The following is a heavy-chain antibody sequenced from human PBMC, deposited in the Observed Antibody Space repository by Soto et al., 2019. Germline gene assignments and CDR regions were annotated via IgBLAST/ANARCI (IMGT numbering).Heavy chain of an antibody. CDR1: GGSISSGDYY. J-gene: IGHJ4*02. D-gene: IGHD5-12*01. CDR3: ARGNGYDSYYFDY. Sequence: LSLTCTVSGGSISSGDYYWSWIRQPPGKGLEWIGYIYYSGSTYYNPSLKSRVTISVDTSENQFSLKLSSVTAADTAVYYCARGNGYDSYYFDYWGQGTLVTVSS. V-gene: IGHV4-30-4*01. CDR2: IYYSGST.